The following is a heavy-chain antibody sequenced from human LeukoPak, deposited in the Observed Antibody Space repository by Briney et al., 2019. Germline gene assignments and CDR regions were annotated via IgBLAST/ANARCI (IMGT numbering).Heavy chain of an antibody. J-gene: IGHJ6*03. CDR3: ARDEPRDCSSTSCYNYYYYYMDV. CDR1: GDSIRSSGVY. Sequence: SETLSLTCSVSGDSIRSSGVYWAWIRQPPGKGLEWIGTIYYSGKTYYNPSPKSRLTISVDTSKNQFSLHLRSVTAADTAVYYCARDEPRDCSSTSCYNYYYYYMDVWGKGTTVTVSS. D-gene: IGHD2-2*01. V-gene: IGHV4-39*07. CDR2: IYYSGKT.